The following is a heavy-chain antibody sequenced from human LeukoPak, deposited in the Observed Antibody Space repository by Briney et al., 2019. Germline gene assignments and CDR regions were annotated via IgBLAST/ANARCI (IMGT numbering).Heavy chain of an antibody. D-gene: IGHD6-6*01. CDR3: AREEYSSQGIAFDI. J-gene: IGHJ3*02. CDR1: GFTFSGYG. Sequence: PGGSLRLSCAASGFTFSGYGMHWVRQAPGKGLEWVAVISYDGSNKYYVDSVKGRFTISRDNSKNTLYLQMNSLRAEDTAVYYCAREEYSSQGIAFDIWGQGTMVTVSS. V-gene: IGHV3-30*03. CDR2: ISYDGSNK.